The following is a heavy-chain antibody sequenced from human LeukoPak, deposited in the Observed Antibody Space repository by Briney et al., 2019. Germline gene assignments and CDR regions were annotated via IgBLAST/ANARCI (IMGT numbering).Heavy chain of an antibody. J-gene: IGHJ6*02. CDR3: AKEELLWFGESYAPYYYYGMDV. V-gene: IGHV3-23*01. Sequence: PGGSLRLSCAASGFTFSSYAMSWVRQAPGKGLEWVSAISGGGGSTYYADSVKGRFTISRDNSKNTLYLQMNSLRAEDTAVYYCAKEELLWFGESYAPYYYYGMDVWGQGTTVTVSS. D-gene: IGHD3-10*01. CDR2: ISGGGGST. CDR1: GFTFSSYA.